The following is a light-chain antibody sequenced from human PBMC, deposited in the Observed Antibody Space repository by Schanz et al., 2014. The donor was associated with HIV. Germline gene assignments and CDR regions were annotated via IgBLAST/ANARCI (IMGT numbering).Light chain of an antibody. J-gene: IGKJ2*01. V-gene: IGKV3-11*01. Sequence: DIVLTQSPSTLSMSPGERATLSCRASQNINNFLAWYQQRPGQAPRLLISYASNRAAAIPDRFSGSGSGTDFTLTISSLQSEDFAVYYCQQYNKWPYTFGQGTKLEIK. CDR3: QQYNKWPYT. CDR1: QNINNF. CDR2: YAS.